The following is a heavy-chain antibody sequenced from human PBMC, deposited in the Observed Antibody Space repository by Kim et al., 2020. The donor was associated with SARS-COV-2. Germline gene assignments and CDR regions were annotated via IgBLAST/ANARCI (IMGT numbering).Heavy chain of an antibody. CDR1: GGSINNYY. CDR3: ARGEYYGDCVN. Sequence: SETLSLTCTVSGGSINNYYWSWIRQPPGKGLEWIGYIYYLGSTTYNPSLKSRVTISVDTSKNQFSLRLTSVTAADTAVYYCARGEYYGDCVNWGQGTLV. J-gene: IGHJ4*02. CDR2: IYYLGST. V-gene: IGHV4-59*01. D-gene: IGHD2-21*01.